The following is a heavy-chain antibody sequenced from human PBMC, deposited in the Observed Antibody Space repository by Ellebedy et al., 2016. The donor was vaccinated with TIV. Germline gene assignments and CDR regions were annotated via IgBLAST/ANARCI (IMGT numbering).Heavy chain of an antibody. CDR3: AKVGRRYYESSGDP. J-gene: IGHJ5*02. CDR1: GFTFSNYV. D-gene: IGHD3-22*01. CDR2: ISAEGGAT. V-gene: IGHV3-23*01. Sequence: GESLKISCAASGFTFSNYVMSWVRQAPGKGLEWVSTISAEGGATYYADSVKGRFNISRDNSENTLYRQMNSLRAEDTAVYYCAKVGRRYYESSGDPWGQGSLVTVSS.